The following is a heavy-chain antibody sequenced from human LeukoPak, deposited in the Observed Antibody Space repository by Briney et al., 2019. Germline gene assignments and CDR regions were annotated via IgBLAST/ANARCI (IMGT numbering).Heavy chain of an antibody. D-gene: IGHD1-26*01. CDR3: ARARGGTYGSFDY. V-gene: IGHV1-18*01. CDR1: GYTFTTYG. CDR2: ISAYNGNT. Sequence: GASVKVSCKASGYTFTTYGISWVRQAPGQGLEWMGWISAYNGNTNYAQKFQGRVTMTTDTSTNTAYMELRSLRSDGTAIYYCARARGGTYGSFDYWGQGTLVTVSS. J-gene: IGHJ4*02.